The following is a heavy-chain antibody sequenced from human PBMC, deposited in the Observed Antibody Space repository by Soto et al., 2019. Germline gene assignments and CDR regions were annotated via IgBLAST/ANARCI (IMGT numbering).Heavy chain of an antibody. CDR3: ASTMVRGVKSPWYFDY. Sequence: SETLSLTCSVSGGSISSGGYYWSWIRQQPGKGLEWIGYIYYSGSTNSNPSLKSRVTISVDTSKNQFSLKLSSVTAADTAVYYCASTMVRGVKSPWYFDYWGQGTLVTVSS. V-gene: IGHV4-61*08. CDR2: IYYSGST. D-gene: IGHD3-10*01. J-gene: IGHJ4*02. CDR1: GGSISSGGYY.